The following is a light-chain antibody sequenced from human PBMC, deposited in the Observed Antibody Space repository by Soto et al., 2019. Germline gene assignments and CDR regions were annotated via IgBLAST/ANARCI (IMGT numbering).Light chain of an antibody. Sequence: QPVLTQPPSVSGAPGQRVTISCTGSSSNVGAGYDVHWYQQLPGSAPKLLIYSNNNRPSGVPDRFSGSKSDTSASLDITGVQAEDEADYYCQSYDRSLSGAVFGGGTKLTVL. J-gene: IGLJ2*01. CDR1: SSNVGAGYD. CDR2: SNN. CDR3: QSYDRSLSGAV. V-gene: IGLV1-40*01.